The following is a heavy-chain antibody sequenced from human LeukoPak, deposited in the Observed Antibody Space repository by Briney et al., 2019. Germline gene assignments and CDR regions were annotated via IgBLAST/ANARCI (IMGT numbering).Heavy chain of an antibody. CDR1: XXTVXIXX. CDR2: IGAHDTEK. D-gene: IGHD6-13*01. V-gene: IGHV3-7*04. Sequence: GRSLTPSRVATXXTVXIXXXXXXXXXXGXXLXWVXNIGAHDTEKYSVVSLKGRFTVSRDNARTSLYQQMSSLRVEETAVYYCAREPAAWEYWGQGTLVTVSS. CDR3: AREPAAWEY. J-gene: IGHJ4*02.